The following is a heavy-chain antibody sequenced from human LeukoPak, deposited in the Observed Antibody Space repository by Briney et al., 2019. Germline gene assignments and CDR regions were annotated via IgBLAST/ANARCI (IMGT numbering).Heavy chain of an antibody. J-gene: IGHJ4*02. D-gene: IGHD3-22*01. CDR2: INPNSGGT. V-gene: IGHV1-2*02. CDR1: GYTFTGYY. CDR3: ARVGPEVYYDSSGYFCY. Sequence: ASVKVSCKASGYTFTGYYMHWVRQAPGQGLEWMGWINPNSGGTNYAQKFQGRVTMTRDTSISTAYMELSRLGSDDTAVYYCARVGPEVYYDSSGYFCYWGQGTLVTVSS.